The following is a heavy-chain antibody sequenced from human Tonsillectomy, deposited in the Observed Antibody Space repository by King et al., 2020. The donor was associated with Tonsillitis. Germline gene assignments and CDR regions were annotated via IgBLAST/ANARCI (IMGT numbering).Heavy chain of an antibody. CDR3: ARALGS. Sequence: QLVQSGAEVKKPGASVKVSCTASGYIFTNYYIDWVRQAPGQGLEWMGKNNPSGGGTTYAQKFQGRLTMTRDKSTSTAYMELSSLTSEDTAVYFCARALGSWGQGTLVVVSS. CDR2: NNPSGGGT. CDR1: GYIFTNYY. J-gene: IGHJ5*02. V-gene: IGHV1-46*01.